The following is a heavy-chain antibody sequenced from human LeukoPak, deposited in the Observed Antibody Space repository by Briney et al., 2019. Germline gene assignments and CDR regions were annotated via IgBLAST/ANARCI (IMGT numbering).Heavy chain of an antibody. D-gene: IGHD2-15*01. CDR2: IRSKAYGGTT. Sequence: GGSLRLSCTASGFTFGDYTMSWVRQAPGKGREWVGFIRSKAYGGTTEHAASVKGRFTISRDDSKSIAYLQMNSLKTEDTAVYYCTREDRLDYWGQGTLVTVSS. V-gene: IGHV3-49*04. CDR1: GFTFGDYT. J-gene: IGHJ4*02. CDR3: TREDRLDY.